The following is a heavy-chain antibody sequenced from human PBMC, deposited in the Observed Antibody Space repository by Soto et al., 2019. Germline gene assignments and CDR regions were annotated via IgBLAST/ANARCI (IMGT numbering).Heavy chain of an antibody. CDR2: IYYSGST. CDR3: ARVKGGYNFWSADY. J-gene: IGHJ4*02. V-gene: IGHV4-59*01. D-gene: IGHD3-3*01. Sequence: SETLSLTCTVSGGSISSYYWSWIRQPPGKGLEWIGYIYYSGSTNYNPSLKSRVTISVDTSKNQFSLKLSSVTAAVTAVYYCARVKGGYNFWSADYWVQGTLVTVSS. CDR1: GGSISSYY.